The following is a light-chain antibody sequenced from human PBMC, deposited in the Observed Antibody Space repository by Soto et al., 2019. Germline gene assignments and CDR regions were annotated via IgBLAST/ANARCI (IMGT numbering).Light chain of an antibody. V-gene: IGKV3-11*01. J-gene: IGKJ4*01. Sequence: EIVLTLSPATLSLSPGERATLSCRASQSVSSYLAWYQQKPGQAPRLLIYDASNRATGIPARFSGSGSGTDFTLTISSLEPEDFAVYYCQQRSNWPRALTFGGGTKVEIK. CDR2: DAS. CDR1: QSVSSY. CDR3: QQRSNWPRALT.